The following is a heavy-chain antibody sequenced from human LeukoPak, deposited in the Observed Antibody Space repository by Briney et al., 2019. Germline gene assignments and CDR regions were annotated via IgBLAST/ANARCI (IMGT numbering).Heavy chain of an antibody. CDR1: EFTFSSYE. J-gene: IGHJ4*02. D-gene: IGHD4-17*01. CDR2: ISSSGDTI. CDR3: ARDLATVTTSYFDY. V-gene: IGHV3-48*03. Sequence: PGGSLRLSCAASEFTFSSYEMNWVRQAPGKGLEWVSYISSSGDTIYYADSVKGRFTISRDNSKNTLYLQMNSLRAEDTAVYYCARDLATVTTSYFDYWGQGTLVTVSS.